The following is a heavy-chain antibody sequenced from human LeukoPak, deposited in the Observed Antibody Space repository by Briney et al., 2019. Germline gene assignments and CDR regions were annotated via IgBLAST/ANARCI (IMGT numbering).Heavy chain of an antibody. CDR2: ISAYNGNT. V-gene: IGHV1-18*01. CDR3: ARDRLVVVAATPVDAFDI. Sequence: ASVKVSCKASGYTFTSYGISWVRQAPGQGLEWMGWISAYNGNTNYAQKLLGRVTMTTDTSTSTAYMELRSLRSDDTAVYYCARDRLVVVAATPVDAFDIWGQGTMVTVSS. D-gene: IGHD2-15*01. J-gene: IGHJ3*02. CDR1: GYTFTSYG.